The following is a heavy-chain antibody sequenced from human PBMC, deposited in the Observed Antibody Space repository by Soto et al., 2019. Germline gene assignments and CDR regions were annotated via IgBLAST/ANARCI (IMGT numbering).Heavy chain of an antibody. D-gene: IGHD1-26*01. CDR2: ISAYNGNT. Sequence: ASVKVSWKASGYTFTSYGISWVRQAPGQGLEWMGWISAYNGNTNYAQKLQGRVTMTTDTSTSTAYMELRSLRSDDTAVYYCARVGGSHWNYYGMDVWGQGTTVTVSS. CDR1: GYTFTSYG. V-gene: IGHV1-18*01. J-gene: IGHJ6*02. CDR3: ARVGGSHWNYYGMDV.